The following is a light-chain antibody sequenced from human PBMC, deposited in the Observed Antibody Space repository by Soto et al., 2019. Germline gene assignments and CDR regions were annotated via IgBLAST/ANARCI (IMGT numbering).Light chain of an antibody. V-gene: IGKV1-5*03. CDR2: KTS. Sequence: DIHMTQSPSTLSASVGDRVTITCRASQSLTMWLALYQQKPGKAPNLLIYKTSSLESGVPSRFSGSGSATEFTLTISSLQPDDFASYYCQHWTDYSWTFSQGTKVEVK. CDR3: QHWTDYSWT. J-gene: IGKJ1*01. CDR1: QSLTMW.